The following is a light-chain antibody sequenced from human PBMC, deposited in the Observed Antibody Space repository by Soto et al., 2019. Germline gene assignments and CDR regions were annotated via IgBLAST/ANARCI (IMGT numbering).Light chain of an antibody. J-gene: IGLJ2*01. V-gene: IGLV2-23*02. CDR2: EVT. CDR1: SIDIGNYNF. CDR3: CSYAGRSTWV. Sequence: QSALTQPASVSGSPGQSITISCTGTSIDIGNYNFVSWYQQHPGKAPKLMIYEVTKRPSGVSNRFSGSKSGNTASLTISGLQAEDEADYYCCSYAGRSTWVFGGGTKLTVL.